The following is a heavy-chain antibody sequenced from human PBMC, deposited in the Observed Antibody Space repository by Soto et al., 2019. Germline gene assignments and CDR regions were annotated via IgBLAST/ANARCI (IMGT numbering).Heavy chain of an antibody. CDR1: GYTFTRYG. J-gene: IGHJ6*02. Sequence: QVHLVQSGAEVKKPGASVKVSCKTSGYTFTRYGISWVRQAPGQGLEWMGWISGYDGRTNFPQKVQDRVTMTTDTTTNTGYMERRSLRSDDTPVYYCAREGAVPYYYYGMDVWGQGTTVTVSS. V-gene: IGHV1-18*01. CDR3: AREGAVPYYYYGMDV. CDR2: ISGYDGRT. D-gene: IGHD3-16*01.